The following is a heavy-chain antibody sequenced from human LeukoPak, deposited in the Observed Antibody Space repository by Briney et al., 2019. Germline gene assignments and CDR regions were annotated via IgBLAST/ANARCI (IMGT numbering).Heavy chain of an antibody. CDR1: GYALTELS. Sequence: ASVKVSCKVSGYALTELSMHWVRQAPGKGLEWMGGFDPEDGETIYAQKFQGRVTMTEDTSTDTAYMELSSLRSEDTAVYYCATGRYYDSSGYYRLKIIGHFDYWGQGTLATVSS. V-gene: IGHV1-24*01. CDR3: ATGRYYDSSGYYRLKIIGHFDY. D-gene: IGHD3-22*01. J-gene: IGHJ4*02. CDR2: FDPEDGET.